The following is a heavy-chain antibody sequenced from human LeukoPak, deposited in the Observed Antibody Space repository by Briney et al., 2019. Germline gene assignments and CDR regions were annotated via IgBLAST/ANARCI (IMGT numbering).Heavy chain of an antibody. CDR2: IYTSGST. Sequence: PSETLSLTCTVSGGLISSGSYYWSWIRQPAGKGLEWIGRIYTSGSTSYNPSLKSRVTISVDTSKNQFSLKLSSVTAADTAVYYCARGHMDTAMDRWGQGTLVTVSS. CDR1: GGLISSGSYY. J-gene: IGHJ4*02. D-gene: IGHD5-18*01. CDR3: ARGHMDTAMDR. V-gene: IGHV4-61*02.